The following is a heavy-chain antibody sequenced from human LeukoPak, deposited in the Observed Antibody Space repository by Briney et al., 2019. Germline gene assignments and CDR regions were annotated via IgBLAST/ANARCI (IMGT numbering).Heavy chain of an antibody. CDR3: ARGIYSYGYSTFDP. V-gene: IGHV4-59*01. CDR2: IYYSGST. Sequence: SETLSLTCTVSGGSISSYYWNWIRQPPGKGLEWIGYIYYSGSTNYNPSLKSRVTVSVDTSKNQFSLKLSSVTAADTAVYYCARGIYSYGYSTFDPWGQGTLVTVSS. J-gene: IGHJ5*02. CDR1: GGSISSYY. D-gene: IGHD5-18*01.